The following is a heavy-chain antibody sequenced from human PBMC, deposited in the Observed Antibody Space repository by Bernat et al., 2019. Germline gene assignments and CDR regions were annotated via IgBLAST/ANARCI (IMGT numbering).Heavy chain of an antibody. J-gene: IGHJ4*02. Sequence: EVQLLESGGGLVQPGGSLRISCAASGFTFSRYAMSWVRQAPGKGLEWVSAISGSGGSTNYADSVKGRFTISRDNSKNTLYLHMNSLRAEDTAEYYCAKEKHSNTYYYVVDFDYWGQGTLVTDSS. CDR3: AKEKHSNTYYYVVDFDY. CDR2: ISGSGGST. CDR1: GFTFSRYA. V-gene: IGHV3-23*01. D-gene: IGHD3-22*01.